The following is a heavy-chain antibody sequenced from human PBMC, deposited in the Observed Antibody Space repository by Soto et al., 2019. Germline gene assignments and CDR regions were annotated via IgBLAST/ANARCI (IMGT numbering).Heavy chain of an antibody. Sequence: QVQLQESGPGLVKPSETLSLTCTVSGCSINNHYWSWIRQPPGKGLEWIGYSYYTGSTNYNPSLKSRVTISVDTSKNRFSLNLTSLSAADTAIYYCARSNWYSEYWGQGTLVTVSS. D-gene: IGHD7-27*01. V-gene: IGHV4-59*11. J-gene: IGHJ4*02. CDR3: ARSNWYSEY. CDR2: SYYTGST. CDR1: GCSINNHY.